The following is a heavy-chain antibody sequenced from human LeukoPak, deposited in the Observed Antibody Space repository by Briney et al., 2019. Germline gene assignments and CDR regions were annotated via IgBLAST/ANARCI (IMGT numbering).Heavy chain of an antibody. D-gene: IGHD1-14*01. J-gene: IGHJ4*02. CDR1: GYTFSNYV. CDR3: ARSGPKDWALDY. Sequence: ASVTVSCQASGYTFSNYVLTWVRQAPGQGHEWMGWISVYNDNAIYAQKFEGRVTMTTDTSTSTGYMELRSLRFDDTAVYYCARSGPKDWALDYWGRGTLVSVSS. V-gene: IGHV1-18*01. CDR2: ISVYNDNA.